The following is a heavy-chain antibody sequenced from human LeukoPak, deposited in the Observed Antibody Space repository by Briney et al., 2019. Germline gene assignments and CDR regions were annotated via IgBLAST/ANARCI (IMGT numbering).Heavy chain of an antibody. CDR3: ARAGSESSGWYDDFDY. Sequence: SVKVSCKASGGTFSSYAISWVRQAPGQGLEWMEGIIPIFGTANYAQKFQGRVTITADESTSTAYMELSSLRSEDTAVYYCARAGSESSGWYDDFDYWGQGALVTVSS. CDR2: IIPIFGTA. J-gene: IGHJ4*02. CDR1: GGTFSSYA. V-gene: IGHV1-69*01. D-gene: IGHD6-19*01.